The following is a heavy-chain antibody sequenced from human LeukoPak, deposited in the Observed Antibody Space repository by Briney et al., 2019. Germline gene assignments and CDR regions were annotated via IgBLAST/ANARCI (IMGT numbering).Heavy chain of an antibody. D-gene: IGHD1-14*01. Sequence: SGVPLRLSCAASGFTFRNHWMHWVRQAPGKGLVWVSRIKGDGRSTTYADSVKGRFTISRDNAKSTLYLQMNSLRGEDTAVYYCTRDAAGPDYWGQGTLVTVSS. CDR1: GFTFRNHW. CDR3: TRDAAGPDY. J-gene: IGHJ4*02. V-gene: IGHV3-74*01. CDR2: IKGDGRST.